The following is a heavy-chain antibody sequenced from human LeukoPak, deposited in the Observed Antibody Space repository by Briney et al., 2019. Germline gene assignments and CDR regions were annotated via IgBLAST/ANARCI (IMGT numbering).Heavy chain of an antibody. Sequence: GGSLRLSCGVSGVTVSPNYMIWVRQAPGKGLEWLSIIYPGGSTHYADSVKGRFSISRDNSKNTLYFQMINLRADDTAVYYCARGSMFGSADLWGQGTLVTVSS. D-gene: IGHD3-3*01. V-gene: IGHV3-53*01. CDR3: ARGSMFGSADL. J-gene: IGHJ5*02. CDR2: IYPGGST. CDR1: GVTVSPNY.